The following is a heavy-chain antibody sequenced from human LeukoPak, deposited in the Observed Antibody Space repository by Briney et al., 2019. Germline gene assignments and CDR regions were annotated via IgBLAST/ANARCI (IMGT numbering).Heavy chain of an antibody. CDR2: ITDSGINT. CDR3: AKGTLGSCSGASCYPPDY. D-gene: IGHD2-15*01. V-gene: IGHV3-23*01. CDR1: GFTFSSYA. Sequence: PGASLRLSCAASGFTFSSYAMAWVRQAPVKGLEWVSVITDSGINTYYTDSVKGRFTISRDNSKNTLYLQMNSLRAEDTAVYYCAKGTLGSCSGASCYPPDYWGQGTLVTVSS. J-gene: IGHJ4*02.